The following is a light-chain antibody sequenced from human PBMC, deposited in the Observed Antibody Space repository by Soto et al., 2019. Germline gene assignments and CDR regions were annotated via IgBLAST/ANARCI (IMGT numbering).Light chain of an antibody. CDR3: QSYDSSLSGYV. CDR2: ENN. V-gene: IGLV1-40*01. Sequence: QSVLTQPPSVSAAPGQRVTISCTGSSSNIGAGYEAHWYQQVPGTAPKLHIYENNNRPSGVPDRFSGSKSGTSASLAITGLQAEDEAEYYCQSYDSSLSGYVFGTGTKVTVL. J-gene: IGLJ1*01. CDR1: SSNIGAGYE.